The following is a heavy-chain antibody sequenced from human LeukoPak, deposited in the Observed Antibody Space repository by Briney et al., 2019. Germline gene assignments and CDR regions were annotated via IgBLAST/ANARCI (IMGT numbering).Heavy chain of an antibody. CDR2: IYYSGST. CDR3: ARDSSGSFLISDAFDI. Sequence: SETLSLTCTVSGGSISSSSYYWGWIRQPPGKGLEWIGSIYYSGSTYYNPSLKSRVTISVDTSKNQFSLKLSSVTAADTAVYYCARDSSGSFLISDAFDIWGQGTMVTVSS. J-gene: IGHJ3*02. CDR1: GGSISSSSYY. D-gene: IGHD6-19*01. V-gene: IGHV4-39*07.